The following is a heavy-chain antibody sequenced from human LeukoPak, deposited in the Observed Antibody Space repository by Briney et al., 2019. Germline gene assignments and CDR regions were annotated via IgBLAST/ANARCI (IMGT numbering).Heavy chain of an antibody. CDR3: AKGAYAHSNYCDY. D-gene: IGHD2-2*01. CDR1: GFAFGSEA. J-gene: IGHJ4*02. Sequence: GGSLRLSCAVSGFAFGSEAMSWVRQSPARGLEWVASISPGGGTTYYADSVKGRFTISRDNSKNTLYLQMNSLRPEDTAVYYCAKGAYAHSNYCDYWGQGTLVTVSS. CDR2: ISPGGGTT. V-gene: IGHV3-23*01.